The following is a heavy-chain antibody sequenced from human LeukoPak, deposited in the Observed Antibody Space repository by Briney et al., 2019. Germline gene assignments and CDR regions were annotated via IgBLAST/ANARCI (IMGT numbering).Heavy chain of an antibody. D-gene: IGHD3-22*01. V-gene: IGHV3-72*01. CDR2: TKNKVNKYAT. CDR1: GYIFSDHY. Sequence: GGSLRLSCAASGYIFSDHYIDWVRQAPGKGLEWVGHTKNKVNKYATEYAASVKGRFTISRDDSKSIAYLQMNSLKTEDTAVYYCTRDLYYYDSSGYSDYFDYWGQGTLVTVSS. J-gene: IGHJ4*02. CDR3: TRDLYYYDSSGYSDYFDY.